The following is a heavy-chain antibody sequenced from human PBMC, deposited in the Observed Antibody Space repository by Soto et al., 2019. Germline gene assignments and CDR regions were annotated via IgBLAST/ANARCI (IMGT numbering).Heavy chain of an antibody. Sequence: QVQLVESGGGLVKPGGSLRLSCAASGFTFSDYYMNWIRQAPGKGLEWVSYISSSGSNIYYADSVKGRFTISGDNAKNPLYLQKNSLRAEDTAVYYCARADVRAAADYYYYYYMDVWGKGTTVNVSS. CDR1: GFTFSDYY. J-gene: IGHJ6*03. V-gene: IGHV3-11*01. CDR3: ARADVRAAADYYYYYYMDV. CDR2: ISSSGSNI. D-gene: IGHD6-13*01.